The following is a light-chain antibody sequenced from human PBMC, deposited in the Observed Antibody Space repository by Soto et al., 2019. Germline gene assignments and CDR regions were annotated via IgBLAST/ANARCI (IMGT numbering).Light chain of an antibody. V-gene: IGKV3-15*01. CDR3: QQHNNWPMT. CDR1: QSVSSY. CDR2: GAS. J-gene: IGKJ5*01. Sequence: EIVMTQSPATLSVSPGERVTLSCRASQSVSSYLAWYQQKPGQAPRLLIYGASTRAAGIPARFSGSGSGTEFTLTISSLQSEDFAVYYCQQHNNWPMTFGQGTRLEIK.